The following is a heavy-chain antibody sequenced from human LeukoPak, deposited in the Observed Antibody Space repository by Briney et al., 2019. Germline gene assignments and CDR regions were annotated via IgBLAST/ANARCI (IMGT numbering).Heavy chain of an antibody. V-gene: IGHV1-2*02. CDR2: INPNSGGT. Sequence: ASVKVSCKASGYTFTGYYMHWERQAPGQGLEWMGWINPNSGGTNYAQKFQGRVTMTRDTSITTAYMELSRLRSDDTAVYYCARVCDNEAFQHWGQGTLVTVSS. CDR1: GYTFTGYY. D-gene: IGHD1-1*01. CDR3: ARVCDNEAFQH. J-gene: IGHJ1*01.